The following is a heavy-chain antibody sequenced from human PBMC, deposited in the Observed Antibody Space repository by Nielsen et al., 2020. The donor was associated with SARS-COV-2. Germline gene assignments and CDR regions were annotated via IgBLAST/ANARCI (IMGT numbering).Heavy chain of an antibody. Sequence: SETLSLTCTVSGASIRSYYWSWLRQPPGKGLEWIGYIHSIGSTNYNPSLKSRVTISADTSKNQFSLRLTSVTAADPAVYFCAYTTDGWVRSFDFWGPGTLVTASS. CDR3: AYTTDGWVRSFDF. J-gene: IGHJ4*02. CDR2: IHSIGST. CDR1: GASIRSYY. D-gene: IGHD5-24*01. V-gene: IGHV4-59*08.